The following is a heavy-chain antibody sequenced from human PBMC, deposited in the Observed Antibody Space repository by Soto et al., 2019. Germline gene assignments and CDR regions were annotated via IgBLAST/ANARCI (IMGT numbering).Heavy chain of an antibody. V-gene: IGHV5-10-1*01. CDR2: IDPSDSYT. Sequence: PGESLKISCKGSGYSFTSYWISWVRQMPGKGLEWMGRIDPSDSYTNYSPSFQGHVTISADKSISTAYLQWSSLKASDTAMYYCARSDGRSYGTDYGMDVWGQGTTVTVSS. J-gene: IGHJ6*02. D-gene: IGHD1-7*01. CDR3: ARSDGRSYGTDYGMDV. CDR1: GYSFTSYW.